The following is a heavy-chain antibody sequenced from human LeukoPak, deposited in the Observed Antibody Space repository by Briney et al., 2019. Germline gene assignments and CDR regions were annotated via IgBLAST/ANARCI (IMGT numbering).Heavy chain of an antibody. CDR1: GYTFTSYD. V-gene: IGHV1-8*01. CDR2: MNPNSGNT. D-gene: IGHD4-17*01. CDR3: AKTGRDYGDFFYFDY. Sequence: ASVTVSCKASGYTFTSYDINWVRQATGQGLEWMGWMNPNSGNTGYAQKFQGRVTMTRNTSISTAYMELSSLRSEDTAVYYCAKTGRDYGDFFYFDYWGQGTLVTVSS. J-gene: IGHJ4*02.